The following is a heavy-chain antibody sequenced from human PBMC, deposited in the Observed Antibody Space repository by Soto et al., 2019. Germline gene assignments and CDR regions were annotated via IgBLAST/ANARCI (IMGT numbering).Heavy chain of an antibody. CDR3: ARSFGIAARPHDY. CDR1: GFTVSSNY. Sequence: EMQLVESGGGLVQPGGSLRLSCAASGFTVSSNYMSWVRQAQGKGLEWVSLIYSGGSTYYADSVKGRFTISRDNSKNTLYLQMNSLRAEDTAVYFCARSFGIAARPHDYWGQGTLVTVSS. V-gene: IGHV3-66*01. J-gene: IGHJ4*02. CDR2: IYSGGST. D-gene: IGHD6-6*01.